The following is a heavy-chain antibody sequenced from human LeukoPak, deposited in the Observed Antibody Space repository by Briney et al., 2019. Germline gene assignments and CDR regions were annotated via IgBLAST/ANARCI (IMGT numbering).Heavy chain of an antibody. CDR1: GGTFSSYA. CDR3: ARASGDTAMVNMDY. D-gene: IGHD5-18*01. CDR2: IIPIFGTA. V-gene: IGHV1-69*05. J-gene: IGHJ4*02. Sequence: ASVKVSCKASGGTFSSYAISWVRQAPGQGLEWMGRIIPIFGTANYAQKFQGRVTITTDESTSTAYMELSSLRSEDTAVYYCARASGDTAMVNMDYWGQGTLVTVSS.